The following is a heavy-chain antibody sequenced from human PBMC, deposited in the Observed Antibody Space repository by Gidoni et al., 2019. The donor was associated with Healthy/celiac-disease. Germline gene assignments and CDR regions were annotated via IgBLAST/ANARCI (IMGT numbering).Heavy chain of an antibody. CDR1: GFTFSYYY. D-gene: IGHD6-13*01. CDR2: ISSSGSTI. V-gene: IGHV3-11*01. J-gene: IGHJ3*02. CDR3: ARGRAAAAGKDAFDI. Sequence: QVQLVESGGGLVKPGGSLRLSCAASGFTFSYYYMRWSRQAPGKGLGGVSYISSSGSTIYDADSVKGRFTISRDNAKNALYLQMNSLRAEDTAVYYCARGRAAAAGKDAFDIWGQGTMVTVSS.